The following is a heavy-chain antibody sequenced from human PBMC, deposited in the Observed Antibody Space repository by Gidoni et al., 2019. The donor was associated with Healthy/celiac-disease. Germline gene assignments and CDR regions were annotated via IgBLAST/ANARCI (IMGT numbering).Heavy chain of an antibody. V-gene: IGHV5-51*01. D-gene: IGHD3-9*01. J-gene: IGHJ6*03. CDR3: ARGLTSRRLYYYYMDV. CDR2: T. Sequence: TRYSPSFQGQVTISADKSISTAYLQWSSLKASDTAMYYCARGLTSRRLYYYYMDVWGKGTTVTVSS.